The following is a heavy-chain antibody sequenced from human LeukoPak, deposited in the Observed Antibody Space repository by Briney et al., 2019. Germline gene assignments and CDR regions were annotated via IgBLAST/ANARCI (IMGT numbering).Heavy chain of an antibody. V-gene: IGHV3-48*01. Sequence: GGSLRLSCAASGFTFSSYSMNWVRQAPGKGLEWVSYISSSSSTIYYADSVMGRFTISRDNAKNSLYLQMNSLRAEDTAVYYCAREGSSFDLWGQGTLVTVSS. D-gene: IGHD1-26*01. CDR2: ISSSSSTI. J-gene: IGHJ4*02. CDR3: AREGSSFDL. CDR1: GFTFSSYS.